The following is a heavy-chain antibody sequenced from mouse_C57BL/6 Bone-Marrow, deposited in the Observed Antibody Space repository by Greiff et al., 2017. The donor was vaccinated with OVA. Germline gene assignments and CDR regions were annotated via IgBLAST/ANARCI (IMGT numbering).Heavy chain of an antibody. CDR1: GFTFSSYA. CDR3: ARPPYYYGSYWYFDV. V-gene: IGHV5-4*01. Sequence: EVQRVESGGGLVKPGGSLKLSCAASGFTFSSYAMSWVRQTPEKRLEWVATISDGGSYTYYPDNVKGRFTISRDNAKNNLYLQMSHLKSEDTAMYYCARPPYYYGSYWYFDVWGTGTTVTVSS. J-gene: IGHJ1*03. CDR2: ISDGGSYT. D-gene: IGHD1-1*01.